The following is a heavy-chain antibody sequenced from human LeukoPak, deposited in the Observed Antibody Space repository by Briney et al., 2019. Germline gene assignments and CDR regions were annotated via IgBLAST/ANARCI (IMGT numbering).Heavy chain of an antibody. CDR2: INPNSGGT. Sequence: ASVKVSCKASGYTFTGYYMHWVRQAPGQGLEWMGCINPNSGGTTYAQRFQGRVTMTRDTSISTAYMELSRLRSDDTAVYYCARVQIQLWFGFDYWGQGTLVTVSS. J-gene: IGHJ4*02. CDR1: GYTFTGYY. V-gene: IGHV1-2*02. D-gene: IGHD5-18*01. CDR3: ARVQIQLWFGFDY.